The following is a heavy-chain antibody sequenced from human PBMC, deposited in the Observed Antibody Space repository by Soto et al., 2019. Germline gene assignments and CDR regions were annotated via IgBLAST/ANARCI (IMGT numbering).Heavy chain of an antibody. J-gene: IGHJ6*03. V-gene: IGHV4-59*01. CDR2: IHYSGST. CDR1: GGSISSYY. Sequence: SETLSLTCTVSGGSISSYYWSWIRQPPGKGLEWIGYIHYSGSTNYNPSLKSRVTISVDTSKNQFSLKLSSVTAADTAVYYCARDYSGYYYYMDVWGKGTTVTVSS. D-gene: IGHD1-26*01. CDR3: ARDYSGYYYYMDV.